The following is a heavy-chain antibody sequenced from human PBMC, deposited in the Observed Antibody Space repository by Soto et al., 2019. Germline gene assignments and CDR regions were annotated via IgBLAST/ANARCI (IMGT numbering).Heavy chain of an antibody. V-gene: IGHV3-33*01. CDR2: IWYDGSNK. CDR1: GFTFSSYG. Sequence: QVQLVESGGGVVQPGRSLRLSCAASGFTFSSYGMHWVRQAPGKGLEWVAVIWYDGSNKCYADSVKGRFTISRDNSKNTLYLQMNSLRAEDTAVYYCARGGDYDSSGYRPEYYYYYGMDVWGQGTTVTVSS. D-gene: IGHD3-22*01. CDR3: ARGGDYDSSGYRPEYYYYYGMDV. J-gene: IGHJ6*02.